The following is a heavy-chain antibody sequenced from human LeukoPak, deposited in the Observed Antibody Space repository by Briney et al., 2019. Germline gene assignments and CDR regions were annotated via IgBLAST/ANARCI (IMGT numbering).Heavy chain of an antibody. Sequence: GASVKVSCKASGYTFTSYDINWVRQATGQGLEWMGWMNPNSGNTGYAQKFQGRVTMTRNTSISTAYMELSSLRSEDTAVYYCARVAYSNYELYYYYYMDVWGKGTTVTVSS. CDR3: ARVAYSNYELYYYYYMDV. V-gene: IGHV1-8*01. CDR2: MNPNSGNT. J-gene: IGHJ6*03. D-gene: IGHD4-11*01. CDR1: GYTFTSYD.